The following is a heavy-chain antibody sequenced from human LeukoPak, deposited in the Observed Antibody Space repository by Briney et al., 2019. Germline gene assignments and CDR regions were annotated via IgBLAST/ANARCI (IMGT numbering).Heavy chain of an antibody. CDR1: GGSISSFY. D-gene: IGHD2-15*01. Sequence: PSGTLSLTCTVSGGSISSFYWSWIRQPPGKGLEWIGYMSYSGTTKYNPSLKSRLTISMDTSKNQFSLKLSSVTTADTAVYYRARGTSTNPYIVVVVAAPNWFDPWGQGTLVTVSS. CDR3: ARGTSTNPYIVVVVAAPNWFDP. V-gene: IGHV4-59*12. J-gene: IGHJ5*02. CDR2: MSYSGTT.